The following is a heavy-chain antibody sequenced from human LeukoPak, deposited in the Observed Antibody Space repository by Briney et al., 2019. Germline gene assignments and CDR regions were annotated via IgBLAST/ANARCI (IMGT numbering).Heavy chain of an antibody. CDR3: ARENDYGDD. V-gene: IGHV4-4*02. CDR1: GGSISSGDYY. Sequence: SETLSLTCTVSGGSISSGDYYWSWVRQPPGKGLEWIGEIYHSGSTNYNPSLKSRVTISVDKSKNQFSLKLSSVTAADTAVYYCARENDYGDDWGQGTLVTVSS. J-gene: IGHJ4*02. CDR2: IYHSGST.